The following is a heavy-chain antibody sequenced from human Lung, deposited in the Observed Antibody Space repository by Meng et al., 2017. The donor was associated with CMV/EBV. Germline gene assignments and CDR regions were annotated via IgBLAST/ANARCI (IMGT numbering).Heavy chain of an antibody. D-gene: IGHD6-19*01. CDR3: ASFPPPGKHCLVTDY. V-gene: IGHV4-4*02. Sequence: PARVDLCGPLALICCDSVCSIISSIWYSWVRQPPGKGLEWMGEICHSESTNYNPSLNSRVTISVDKSKNQFSLKLSSVTAADTAVYYCASFPPPGKHCLVTDYWGQGTLVTVSS. CDR2: ICHSEST. J-gene: IGHJ4*02. CDR1: VCSIISSIW.